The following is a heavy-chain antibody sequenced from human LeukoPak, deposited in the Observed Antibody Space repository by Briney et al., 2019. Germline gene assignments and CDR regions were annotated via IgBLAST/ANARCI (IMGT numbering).Heavy chain of an antibody. D-gene: IGHD4-17*01. CDR2: IIPILGIA. CDR1: GGTFSSYA. Sequence: GASVKVSCKASGGTFSSYAISWVRQAPGQGLERMGRIIPILGIANYAQKFQGRVTITADKSTSTAYMELSSLRSEDTAVYYCARKLRPGGFDYWGQGTLVTVSS. V-gene: IGHV1-69*04. J-gene: IGHJ4*02. CDR3: ARKLRPGGFDY.